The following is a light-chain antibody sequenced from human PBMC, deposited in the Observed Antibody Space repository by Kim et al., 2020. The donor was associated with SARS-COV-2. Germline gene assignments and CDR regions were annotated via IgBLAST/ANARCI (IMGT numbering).Light chain of an antibody. CDR1: SSNIGSNY. CDR3: AAWDDSLSAWV. J-gene: IGLJ3*02. V-gene: IGLV1-47*01. Sequence: QSVLTQPPSASGTPGQRVTISSSGSSSNIGSNYVYWYQQLPVTAPKLLIYRSDQRPSGVPDRFSGSKSGSSASLAISGLRSEDEADYYCAAWDDSLSAWVFGGGTQLTVL. CDR2: RSD.